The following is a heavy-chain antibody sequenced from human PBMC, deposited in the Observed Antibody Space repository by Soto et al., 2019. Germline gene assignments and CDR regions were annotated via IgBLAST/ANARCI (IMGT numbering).Heavy chain of an antibody. CDR1: GGTFTNYT. CDR2: IIPILDVA. J-gene: IGHJ4*02. CDR3: ATLDVMTKVTSEVDY. D-gene: IGHD4-17*01. V-gene: IGHV1-69*02. Sequence: QVQLVQSGAEVQKPGSSVKVSCKSSGGTFTNYTITWVRQAPGQGLEWMGRIIPILDVANYAQKFQGRVTITADESTSTAYMEMGSLRSEDTAVYYCATLDVMTKVTSEVDYWCQGTLVTVSS.